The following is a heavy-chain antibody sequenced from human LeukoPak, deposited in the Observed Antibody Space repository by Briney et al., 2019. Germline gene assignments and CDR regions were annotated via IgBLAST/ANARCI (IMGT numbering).Heavy chain of an antibody. D-gene: IGHD3-22*01. CDR1: GYTFTSYG. Sequence: ASVKVSCKASGYTFTSYGISWVRHAPGQGLEWMGWISAYNGNTNYAQKLQGRVTMTTDTSTSTAYMELRSLRSDDTAVYYCAREDYYDSSGHLGAFDIWGQGTMVTVSS. CDR2: ISAYNGNT. CDR3: AREDYYDSSGHLGAFDI. V-gene: IGHV1-18*01. J-gene: IGHJ3*02.